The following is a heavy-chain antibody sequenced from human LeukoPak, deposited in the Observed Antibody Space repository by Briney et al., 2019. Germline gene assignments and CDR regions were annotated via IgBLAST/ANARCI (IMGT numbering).Heavy chain of an antibody. D-gene: IGHD5-12*01. CDR1: GFTFSSYS. J-gene: IGHJ4*02. CDR3: AKGAYDYIEMGYFDD. CDR2: IIGSSGDT. Sequence: PGGSLRLSCAASGFTFSSYSMNWVRQAPGKGLEWVSLIIGSSGDTLYADSVKGRFTISRDISKDRLYLRMNSLRAEDTALYYCAKGAYDYIEMGYFDDWGQGTLVTVSS. V-gene: IGHV3-23*01.